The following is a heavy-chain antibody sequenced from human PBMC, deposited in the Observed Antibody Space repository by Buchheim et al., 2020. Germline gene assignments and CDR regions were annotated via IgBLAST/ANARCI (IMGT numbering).Heavy chain of an antibody. J-gene: IGHJ6*02. Sequence: QVQLVQSGAEVKKPGASGKVSCEASGYTFTSFAIHWVRQAPGQRLEWMGWINTGNGKAQYSQNFQGRVTITGDSSARQVYMELSSLRSEDTAVYYCAAKRAFYFYYAMDVWGQGTT. CDR1: GYTFTSFA. CDR3: AAKRAFYFYYAMDV. V-gene: IGHV1-3*04. CDR2: INTGNGKA.